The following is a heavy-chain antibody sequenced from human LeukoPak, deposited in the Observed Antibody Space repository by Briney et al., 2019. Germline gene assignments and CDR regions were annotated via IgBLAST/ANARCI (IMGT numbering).Heavy chain of an antibody. CDR3: AKGLYHYYGSGSYTLDH. D-gene: IGHD3-10*01. J-gene: IGHJ4*02. V-gene: IGHV3-7*03. Sequence: PGGSLRLSCAASGFTFRNYWLSWVRQAPGKGLEWVANIKFDGIEKYYVDSVKGRFTVSRDNAKSSLYLQMNSLRAEDTAVYYCAKGLYHYYGSGSYTLDHWGQGTLVTVSS. CDR1: GFTFRNYW. CDR2: IKFDGIEK.